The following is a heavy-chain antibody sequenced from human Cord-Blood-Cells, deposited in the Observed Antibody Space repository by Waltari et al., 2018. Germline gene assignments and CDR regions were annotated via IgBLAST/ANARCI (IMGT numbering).Heavy chain of an antibody. D-gene: IGHD3-9*01. V-gene: IGHV3-21*01. CDR2: ISSSSSYI. J-gene: IGHJ4*02. Sequence: EVQLVESGGGLVKPGGSLRLSCAAPGFTFSSYSMNWVRQAPGKGLEWVSSISSSSSYIYYADSVKGRFTISRDNAKNSLYLQMNSLRAEDTAVYYCARVLDYDILTGYYFDYWGQGTLVTVSS. CDR1: GFTFSSYS. CDR3: ARVLDYDILTGYYFDY.